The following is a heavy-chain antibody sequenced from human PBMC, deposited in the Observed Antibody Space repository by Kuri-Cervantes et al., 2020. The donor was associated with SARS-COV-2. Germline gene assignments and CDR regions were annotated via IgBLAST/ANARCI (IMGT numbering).Heavy chain of an antibody. V-gene: IGHV1-8*02. J-gene: IGHJ3*01. CDR2: MNPHSENT. Sequence: ASVKVSCKASGYIFTDYDFNWLRQASGQGLEWLGWMNPHSENTGYAQKFQGRVTMTRDTSISTVYMELSSLRSEDTAVYYCARGGRGEGYNYAFDLWGQGTMVTVSS. CDR1: GYIFTDYD. CDR3: ARGGRGEGYNYAFDL. D-gene: IGHD5-24*01.